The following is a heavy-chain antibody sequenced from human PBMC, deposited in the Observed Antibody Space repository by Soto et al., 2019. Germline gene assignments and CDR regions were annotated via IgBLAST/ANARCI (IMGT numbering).Heavy chain of an antibody. CDR3: ARGRYYYDSSGYDPLDY. D-gene: IGHD3-22*01. J-gene: IGHJ4*02. CDR2: INPNSGGT. Sequence: GASVKVSCKASGYTFTGYYMHWVRQAPGQGLEWMGWINPNSGGTNYAQKFQGRVTMTRDTSISTAYMELSRLRSDDTAVYYCARGRYYYDSSGYDPLDYCGQGTLVTVSS. V-gene: IGHV1-2*02. CDR1: GYTFTGYY.